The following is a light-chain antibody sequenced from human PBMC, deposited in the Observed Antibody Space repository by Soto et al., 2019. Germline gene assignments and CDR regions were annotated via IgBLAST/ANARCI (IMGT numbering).Light chain of an antibody. CDR1: QSVRGTS. Sequence: EIVLTQSPGTLSLSPGQRAALSCRASQSVRGTSLAWYQQKPDQAPRLLIFGASSRATGIPDRFSGSGSGTDFSLTISRLEPEDFAVYYCQQYGNSPLTFGQGTKWIS. J-gene: IGKJ1*01. V-gene: IGKV3-20*01. CDR2: GAS. CDR3: QQYGNSPLT.